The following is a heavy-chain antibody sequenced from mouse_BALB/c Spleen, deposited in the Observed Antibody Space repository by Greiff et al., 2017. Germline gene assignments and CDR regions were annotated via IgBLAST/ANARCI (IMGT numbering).Heavy chain of an antibody. CDR1: GYTFTSYW. V-gene: IGHV1S81*02. D-gene: IGHD2-1*01. CDR2: INPSNGRT. J-gene: IGHJ3*01. Sequence: QVQLQQPGAELVKPGASVKLSCKASGYTFTSYWMHWVKQRPGQGLEWIGEINPSNGRTNYNEKFKSKATLTVDKSSSTAYMQLSSLTSEDSAVYYCARQVHYYGITWFAYWGQGTLVTVSA. CDR3: ARQVHYYGITWFAY.